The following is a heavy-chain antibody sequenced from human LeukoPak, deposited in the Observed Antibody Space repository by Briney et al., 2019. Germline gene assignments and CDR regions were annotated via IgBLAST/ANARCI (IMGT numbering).Heavy chain of an antibody. V-gene: IGHV4-34*01. Sequence: SETLSLTCAVYGGSFSGYYWSWIRQPPGKGLEWIGSIYHSGNTQYNPSLERRVTISVDKSNSQFSVRLNSVTAADTAVYFCAKGRHCSSGSCDVFDPWGQGTLVAVSS. CDR3: AKGRHCSSGSCDVFDP. CDR1: GGSFSGYY. CDR2: IYHSGNT. J-gene: IGHJ5*02. D-gene: IGHD2-2*01.